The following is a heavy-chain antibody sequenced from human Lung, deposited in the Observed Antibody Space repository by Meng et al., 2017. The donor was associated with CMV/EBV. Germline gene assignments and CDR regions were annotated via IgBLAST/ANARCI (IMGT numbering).Heavy chain of an antibody. CDR1: GYTXTGYY. J-gene: IGHJ6*02. V-gene: IGHV1-2*02. CDR2: INPNSGGT. CDR3: ARACSSTSCYPYYYYYYGMDV. D-gene: IGHD2-2*01. Sequence: ASXXVSXKASGYTXTGYYMHWVRQAPGQGLEWMGWINPNSGGTNYAQKFQGRVTMTRDTSISTAYMELSRLRSDDTAVYYCARACSSTSCYPYYYYYYGMDVGXQGTXVTVSS.